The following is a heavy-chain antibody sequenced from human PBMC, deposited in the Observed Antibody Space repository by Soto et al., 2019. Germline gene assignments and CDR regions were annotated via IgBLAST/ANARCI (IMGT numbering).Heavy chain of an antibody. Sequence: EVQLVESGGGLVEPGGSLRLSCAASGFIFSDHYMDWVRQAPGKGLEWIGRVRDKANGYTTEYAASVRGRFTVSREDSKHSLDLQMNSLQIEDTAMYYCVRNLASGGTYYIDYWGQGTLVTVSS. CDR3: VRNLASGGTYYIDY. CDR1: GFIFSDHY. V-gene: IGHV3-72*01. J-gene: IGHJ4*02. D-gene: IGHD1-26*01. CDR2: VRDKANGYTT.